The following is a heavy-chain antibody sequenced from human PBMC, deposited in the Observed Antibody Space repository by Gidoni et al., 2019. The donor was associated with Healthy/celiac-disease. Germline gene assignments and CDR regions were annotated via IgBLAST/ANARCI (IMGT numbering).Heavy chain of an antibody. CDR3: ARPNHLLWFGDEGPGAFDI. V-gene: IGHV5-51*01. Sequence: EVQLVQSGAEVKKPGESLKISCTGSGYSFTSSWIGWVRQMPGKGLEWMGIIYPGDSDTRYSPSFQGQVTISADKSISTAYLQWSSLKASDTAMYYCARPNHLLWFGDEGPGAFDIWGQGTMVTVSS. CDR1: GYSFTSSW. J-gene: IGHJ3*02. CDR2: IYPGDSDT. D-gene: IGHD3-10*01.